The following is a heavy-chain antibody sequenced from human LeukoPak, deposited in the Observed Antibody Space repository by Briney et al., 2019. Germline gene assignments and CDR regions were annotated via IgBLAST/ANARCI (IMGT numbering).Heavy chain of an antibody. J-gene: IGHJ4*02. CDR3: ARSDFGWELRHFDY. V-gene: IGHV3-53*01. CDR2: IYSGGST. D-gene: IGHD1-26*01. Sequence: GGSLRLSCAASGFTVSSNYMSWVRQAPGKGLEWVSVIYSGGSTYYADSVKGRFTISRDNSKNTLYLRMNSLRAEDTAVYYCARSDFGWELRHFDYWGQGTLVTVSS. CDR1: GFTVSSNY.